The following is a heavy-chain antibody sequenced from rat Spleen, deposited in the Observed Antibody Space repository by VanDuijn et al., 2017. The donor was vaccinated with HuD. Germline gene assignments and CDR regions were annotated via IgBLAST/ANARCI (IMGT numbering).Heavy chain of an antibody. D-gene: IGHD1-5*01. J-gene: IGHJ2*01. CDR2: ISYDGSST. CDR3: ATGIQLYHFDY. V-gene: IGHV5-19*01. Sequence: EVQLVESGGGLVQPGRSLKLSCAASGFTFSNYGMHWIRQAPTKGLEWVATISYDGSSTYYRDSVKGRFTISRDVAKSTLYLQMNSLRSEDTATYYCATGIQLYHFDYWGQGVMVTVSS. CDR1: GFTFSNYG.